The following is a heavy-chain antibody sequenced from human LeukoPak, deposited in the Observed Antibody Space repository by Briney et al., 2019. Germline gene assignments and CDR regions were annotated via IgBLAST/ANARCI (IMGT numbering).Heavy chain of an antibody. J-gene: IGHJ5*02. Sequence: GGSLRLSCAASGFTFSSYWMSWVRQAPGKGLEWVANIKQDGSEKYYVDSVKGRFTISRDNAKNSLYLQMNSLRAEDTAVYYCARGRQQLVSPHGYNWFDPWGQGTLVTVSS. CDR2: IKQDGSEK. D-gene: IGHD6-13*01. CDR3: ARGRQQLVSPHGYNWFDP. CDR1: GFTFSSYW. V-gene: IGHV3-7*01.